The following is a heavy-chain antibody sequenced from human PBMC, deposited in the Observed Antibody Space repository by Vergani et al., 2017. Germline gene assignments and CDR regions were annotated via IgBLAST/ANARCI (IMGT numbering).Heavy chain of an antibody. J-gene: IGHJ6*02. D-gene: IGHD6-19*01. V-gene: IGHV1-18*01. CDR2: ISAYNGDT. CDR3: ARWRIAVAGFRGDYYYGMDV. Sequence: QVQLVQSGAEVKKPGASVKVSCKASGYTFTSYGISWVRQAPGQGLEWMGWISAYNGDTNYAQKLQGRVTMTTDTSTSTAYMELRSLRSDDTAVYYCARWRIAVAGFRGDYYYGMDVWGQGTTVTVSS. CDR1: GYTFTSYG.